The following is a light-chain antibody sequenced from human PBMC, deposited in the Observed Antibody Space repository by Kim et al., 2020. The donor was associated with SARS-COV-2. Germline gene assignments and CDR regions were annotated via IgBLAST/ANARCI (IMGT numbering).Light chain of an antibody. Sequence: ASPEESSTLSYRAIQTVSSYLAWCHQQPGQAPRLLIYGATTRASGIPVMLIGCGSGTDFSLTISSLQSEDFAVYYCQQYNNWPLTFGHGTKVDIK. CDR2: GAT. CDR3: QQYNNWPLT. CDR1: QTVSSY. V-gene: IGKV3-15*01. J-gene: IGKJ1*01.